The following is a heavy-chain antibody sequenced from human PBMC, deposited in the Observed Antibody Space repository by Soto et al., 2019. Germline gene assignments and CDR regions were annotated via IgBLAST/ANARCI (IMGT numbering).Heavy chain of an antibody. J-gene: IGHJ4*02. Sequence: PGGSLRLSCAASGFTFSSFAMHWVRQAPGKGLEYVSGISSDGGTTYYANSVKGRFTISRDNSKNTLYHQVGSLRAEDMDVYYCARAHCSGGTCYGPRWGQGTLVTVSS. D-gene: IGHD2-15*01. CDR3: ARAHCSGGTCYGPR. CDR1: GFTFSSFA. CDR2: ISSDGGTT. V-gene: IGHV3-64*01.